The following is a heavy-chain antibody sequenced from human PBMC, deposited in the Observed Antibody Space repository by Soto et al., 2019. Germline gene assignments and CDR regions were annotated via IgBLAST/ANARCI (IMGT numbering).Heavy chain of an antibody. J-gene: IGHJ4*02. CDR2: ISGSGGST. CDR1: GFTFSSYA. Sequence: GGSLRLSCAASGFTFSSYAMSWVRQAPGKGLEWVSAISGSGGSTYYADSVKGRFTISRDNAKNTLYLQMDSLRVEDTAVYYCAREKAVAGTIFDYRAQGTPVTVSS. CDR3: AREKAVAGTIFDY. V-gene: IGHV3-23*01. D-gene: IGHD6-19*01.